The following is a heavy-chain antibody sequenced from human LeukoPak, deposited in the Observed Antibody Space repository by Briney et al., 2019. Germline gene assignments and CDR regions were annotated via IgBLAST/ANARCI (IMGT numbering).Heavy chain of an antibody. D-gene: IGHD3-22*01. CDR2: ISGSGGST. CDR1: GFTFSSYA. J-gene: IGHJ4*02. CDR3: AKDRRFTMIVDDRDY. Sequence: PGGSLRLSCAASGFTFSSYAMSWVRQAPGKGLEWVSAISGSGGSTYYADSVKGRFTISRDNSKNTLFLQMNSLRAEDTAVYYCAKDRRFTMIVDDRDYWGQGTLVTVSS. V-gene: IGHV3-23*01.